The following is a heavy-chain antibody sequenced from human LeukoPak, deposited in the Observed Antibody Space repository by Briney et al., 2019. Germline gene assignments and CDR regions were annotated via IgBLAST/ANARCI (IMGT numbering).Heavy chain of an antibody. J-gene: IGHJ5*02. V-gene: IGHV4-39*01. D-gene: IGHD6-19*01. CDR3: SRHEHKALAGDT. CDR1: GGSISSSSYY. Sequence: SETLSLTCTVSGGSISSSSYYWGWIRQLPGKGLEWIGTIYYSGNTFYNPSLKSRVTISVDTSINHFSLTLTSLTAADTAVYFCSRHEHKALAGDTWGQGTLVTVSS. CDR2: IYYSGNT.